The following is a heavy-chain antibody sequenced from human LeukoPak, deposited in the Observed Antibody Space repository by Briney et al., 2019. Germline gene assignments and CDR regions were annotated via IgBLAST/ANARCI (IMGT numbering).Heavy chain of an antibody. CDR1: GGSFSGYY. CDR3: ARGRQWRVGDAFDI. V-gene: IGHV4-34*01. D-gene: IGHD6-19*01. CDR2: INHSGST. Sequence: PSETLSLTCAVYGGSFSGYYWSWIRQPPGKGLEWIGEINHSGSTNYNPSLKSRVTISVDTSKNQFSLKLSSVTAADTAVYYCARGRQWRVGDAFDIWGQGTTVIVSS. J-gene: IGHJ3*02.